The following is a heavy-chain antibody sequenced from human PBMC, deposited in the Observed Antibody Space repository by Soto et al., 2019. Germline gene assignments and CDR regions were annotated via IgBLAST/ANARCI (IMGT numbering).Heavy chain of an antibody. Sequence: GGSLRLSCAASGFTFSSYGMHWVRQAPGKGLEWVAVIWYDGSNKYYADSVKARFTISRDNSKNTLYLQMNSLRAEDTAVYYCARDFYYYDSSGYYSSEYYFDYWGQGTLVTVSS. D-gene: IGHD3-22*01. CDR1: GFTFSSYG. V-gene: IGHV3-33*01. CDR2: IWYDGSNK. J-gene: IGHJ4*02. CDR3: ARDFYYYDSSGYYSSEYYFDY.